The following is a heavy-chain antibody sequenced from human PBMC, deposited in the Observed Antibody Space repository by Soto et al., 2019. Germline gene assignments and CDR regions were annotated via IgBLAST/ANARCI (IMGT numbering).Heavy chain of an antibody. Sequence: VKVSGKASGDNFNTFDIYWVRQATGHGLECIGWINPNSGNTGYAQEXXGIVTMTXXTSNTTAYMDLTSLTPDDTGVYYCAGGNLRYWCQGTLVTVSS. D-gene: IGHD1-7*01. J-gene: IGHJ4*02. CDR2: INPNSGNT. CDR3: AGGNLRY. CDR1: GDNFNTFD. V-gene: IGHV1-8*02.